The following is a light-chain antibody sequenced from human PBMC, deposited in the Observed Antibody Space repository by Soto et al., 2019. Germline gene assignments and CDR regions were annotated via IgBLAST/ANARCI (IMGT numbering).Light chain of an antibody. CDR1: QSVSSSY. V-gene: IGKV3-20*01. J-gene: IGKJ5*01. CDR2: GAS. Sequence: SPGTLSLSPAERATLSCRASQSVSSSYLAWYQQKPGQAPRLLIYGASSRATGIPDRFSGSGSGTDFTLTISRLEPEDFAVYYCQQYGSSPPITFGQGTRLEIK. CDR3: QQYGSSPPIT.